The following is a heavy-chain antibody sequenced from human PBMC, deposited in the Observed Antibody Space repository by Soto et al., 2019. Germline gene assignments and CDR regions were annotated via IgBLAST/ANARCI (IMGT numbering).Heavy chain of an antibody. CDR1: GGSFSGYY. CDR2: IIHSGST. CDR3: ARGRGRYCTNGVCFQRGWFDP. J-gene: IGHJ5*02. D-gene: IGHD2-8*01. Sequence: SETLSLTCAVYGGSFSGYYWSWIRQPPGKGLEWIGEIIHSGSTNYNPSLKSRVTISVDTSKNQFSLKLSSVTAADTAVYYCARGRGRYCTNGVCFQRGWFDPWGQGTLVTVSS. V-gene: IGHV4-34*01.